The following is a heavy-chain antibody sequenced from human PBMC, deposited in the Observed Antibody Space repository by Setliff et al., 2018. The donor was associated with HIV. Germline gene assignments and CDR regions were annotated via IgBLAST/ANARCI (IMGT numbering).Heavy chain of an antibody. CDR2: IHTSGNT. V-gene: IGHV4-61*02. CDR3: AREGGLDYYDSSGHYSY. CDR1: GGSISSGSYY. D-gene: IGHD3-22*01. J-gene: IGHJ4*02. Sequence: SETLSLTCTVSGGSISSGSYYWSWIRRPAGKGLEWIGRIHTSGNTNYNPSLKSRVTISVDTSKNQFSLKLSSVTAADTAVYYCAREGGLDYYDSSGHYSYWGQGTLVTVSS.